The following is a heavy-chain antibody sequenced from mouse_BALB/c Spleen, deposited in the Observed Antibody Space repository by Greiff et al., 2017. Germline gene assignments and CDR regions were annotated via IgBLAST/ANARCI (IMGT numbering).Heavy chain of an antibody. CDR3: ARDGDGYYEAY. CDR1: GFNIKDTY. Sequence: LVESGAELVKPGASVKLSCTASGFNIKDTYMHWVKQRPEQGLEWIGRIDPANGNTKYDPKFQGKATITADTSSNTAYLQLSSLTSEDTAVYYCARDGDGYYEAYWGQGTLVTVSA. D-gene: IGHD2-3*01. CDR2: IDPANGNT. V-gene: IGHV14-3*02. J-gene: IGHJ3*01.